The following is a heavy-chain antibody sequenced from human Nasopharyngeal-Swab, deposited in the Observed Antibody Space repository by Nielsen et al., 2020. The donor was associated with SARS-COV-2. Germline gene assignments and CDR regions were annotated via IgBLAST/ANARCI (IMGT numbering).Heavy chain of an antibody. Sequence: SETLSLTCTASGCSISSSSYYWVWIRQPPGKGLEWIGSIYYSGSTYYNPPLKSRVTISVDTSNNQFSLKLSSVTAADTAVYYCARQYSSSWYAGYGPLVDIWGQGTMVTVSS. CDR3: ARQYSSSWYAGYGPLVDI. CDR2: IYYSGST. D-gene: IGHD6-13*01. CDR1: GCSISSSSYY. V-gene: IGHV4-39*01. J-gene: IGHJ3*02.